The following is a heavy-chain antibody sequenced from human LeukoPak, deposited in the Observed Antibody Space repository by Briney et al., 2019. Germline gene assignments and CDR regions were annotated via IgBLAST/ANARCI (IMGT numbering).Heavy chain of an antibody. J-gene: IGHJ4*02. D-gene: IGHD6-13*01. CDR3: ARGRGIAAAGYNDY. Sequence: SETLSLTCAVYGGSFSGYYWSWIRQPPGKGLGGIGEINHSGSTNYNPSLKSRVTISVDTSKNQFSLKLSSVTAADTAVYYCARGRGIAAAGYNDYWGQGTLVTVSS. CDR2: INHSGST. CDR1: GGSFSGYY. V-gene: IGHV4-34*01.